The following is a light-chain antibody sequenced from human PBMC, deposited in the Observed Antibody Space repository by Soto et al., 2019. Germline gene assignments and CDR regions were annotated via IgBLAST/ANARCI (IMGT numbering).Light chain of an antibody. CDR2: SNN. Sequence: QSVLTQPPSASGTPGQRVTISCSGGSSNVGSYTVNWYQQLPGTAPKVLMYSNNQRPSGVPDRFSGSKSGTSASLAISGLQSEDEADYYCAAWDDSLNGHVAFGGGTKLTVL. J-gene: IGLJ2*01. CDR1: SSNVGSYT. CDR3: AAWDDSLNGHVA. V-gene: IGLV1-44*01.